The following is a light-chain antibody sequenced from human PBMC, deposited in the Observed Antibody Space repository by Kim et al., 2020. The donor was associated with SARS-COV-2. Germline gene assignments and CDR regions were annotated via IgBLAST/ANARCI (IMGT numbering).Light chain of an antibody. V-gene: IGKV3-20*01. CDR2: AAS. CDR3: QQYYTSSHT. J-gene: IGKJ2*01. Sequence: LSPGRRATLSCRASQFVSSSYLAWYQQRPGQAPRLLIYAASRRATGIPDRFSGSDSRTDFTLTISRVEPEDFAVYYCQQYYTSSHTFGQGTKLEI. CDR1: QFVSSSY.